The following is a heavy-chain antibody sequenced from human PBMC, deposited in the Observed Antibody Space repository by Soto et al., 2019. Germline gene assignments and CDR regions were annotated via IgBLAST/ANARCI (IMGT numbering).Heavy chain of an antibody. J-gene: IGHJ4*02. CDR1: GFSFSTYP. CDR3: ARDHAYAPRGFDY. V-gene: IGHV3-23*01. D-gene: IGHD2-2*01. CDR2: ISGSGGKT. Sequence: RGSLRLSCAASGFSFSTYPMVWVRQAPGKRLEAVSSISGSGGKTYYKDSVKGRFTISRDNSKNTVDLQMNSLRPEDTAVYYCARDHAYAPRGFDYWGQGTLVTVSS.